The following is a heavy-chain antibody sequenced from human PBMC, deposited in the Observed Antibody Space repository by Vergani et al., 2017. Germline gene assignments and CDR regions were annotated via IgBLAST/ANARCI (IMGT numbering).Heavy chain of an antibody. CDR2: IDPSDSYT. D-gene: IGHD2-2*01. CDR1: GYSFTSYW. V-gene: IGHV5-10-1*03. CDR3: ATMGLVVVPATVITGTRDWFDP. J-gene: IGHJ5*02. Sequence: EVQLVQSGAEVKTPGESLRISCKGSGYSFTSYWISWVRQMPGKGLEWMGRIDPSDSYTNYSPSFQGQVTISADKSISTAYLQWSSLKASDTAMYYCATMGLVVVPATVITGTRDWFDPWGQGTLVTVSS.